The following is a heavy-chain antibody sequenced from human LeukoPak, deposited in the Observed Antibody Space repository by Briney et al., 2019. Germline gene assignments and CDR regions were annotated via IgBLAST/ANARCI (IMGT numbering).Heavy chain of an antibody. CDR1: GFTFSSYG. J-gene: IGHJ4*02. CDR3: AKSFPLPARLGYCSGGSCPFDY. CDR2: IRYDGSNK. V-gene: IGHV3-30*02. Sequence: SGGSLRLSCAASGFTFSSYGMHWVRQAPGKGLEWVAFIRYDGSNKYYADSVKGRFTISRDNSKNTLYLQMNSLRAEDTAVYYCAKSFPLPARLGYCSGGSCPFDYWGQGTLATVSS. D-gene: IGHD2-15*01.